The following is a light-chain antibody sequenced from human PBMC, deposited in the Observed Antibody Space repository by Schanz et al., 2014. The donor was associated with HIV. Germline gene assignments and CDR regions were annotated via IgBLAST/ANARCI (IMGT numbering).Light chain of an antibody. CDR1: QSVSSD. J-gene: IGKJ3*01. CDR3: QQYNNWPPFT. CDR2: GTS. V-gene: IGKV3-15*01. Sequence: EIVLTQSPGTLSLSPGERATLSCRASQSVSSDYFAWYQQKSGQAPRLVIFGTSNRATGIPARFSGSGSGTEFTLTISSLQSEDFAVYYCQQYNNWPPFTFGPGTKVDIK.